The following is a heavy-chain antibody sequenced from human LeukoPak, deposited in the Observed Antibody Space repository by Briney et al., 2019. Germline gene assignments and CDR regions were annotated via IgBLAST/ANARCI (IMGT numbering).Heavy chain of an antibody. Sequence: SETLFLTCTVSGYSISSGYYWGWIRQPPGKGLEWIGSIYHSGSTYYNPSLRSRVTISVDTSKNQFSLKLSSVTAADTAVYYCARDESVYDFWSGYYSHKFDYWGQGTLVTVSS. CDR1: GYSISSGYY. J-gene: IGHJ4*02. CDR2: IYHSGST. D-gene: IGHD3-3*01. V-gene: IGHV4-38-2*02. CDR3: ARDESVYDFWSGYYSHKFDY.